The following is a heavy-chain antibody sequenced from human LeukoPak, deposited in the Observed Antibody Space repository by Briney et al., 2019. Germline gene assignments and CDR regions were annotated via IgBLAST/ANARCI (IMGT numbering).Heavy chain of an antibody. CDR1: GYTFTGYY. Sequence: GASVKVSRKASGYTFTGYYMHWVRQAPGQGLEWMGRINPNSGGTNYAQKFQGRVTMTRDTSISTAYMELSRLRSDDTAVYYCARGGRWMVRGVILHYWGQGTLVTVSS. CDR3: ARGGRWMVRGVILHY. V-gene: IGHV1-2*06. CDR2: INPNSGGT. J-gene: IGHJ4*02. D-gene: IGHD3-10*01.